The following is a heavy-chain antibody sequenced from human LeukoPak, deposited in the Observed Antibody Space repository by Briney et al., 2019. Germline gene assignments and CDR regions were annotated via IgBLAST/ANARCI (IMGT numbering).Heavy chain of an antibody. CDR3: ARDSFAALTLGATSDY. D-gene: IGHD1-26*01. Sequence: GGSLRLSCAASGFTFSSYWMSWVRQAPGKGLEWVANIKQDGSEKYYVDSVKGRFTISRDNAKNSLYLQMNSLRAEDTAVYYCARDSFAALTLGATSDYWGQGTLVIVSS. V-gene: IGHV3-7*01. CDR2: IKQDGSEK. J-gene: IGHJ4*02. CDR1: GFTFSSYW.